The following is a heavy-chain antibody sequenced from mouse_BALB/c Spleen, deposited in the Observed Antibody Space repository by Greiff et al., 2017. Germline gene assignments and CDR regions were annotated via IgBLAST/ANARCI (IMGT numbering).Heavy chain of an antibody. CDR2: ISSGGST. D-gene: IGHD2-3*01. CDR1: GFTFSSYA. J-gene: IGHJ3*01. V-gene: IGHV5-6-5*01. CDR3: AREGWDGYYFAY. Sequence: EVQLQESGGGLVKPGGSLKLSCAASGFTFSSYAMSWVRQTPEKRLEWVASISSGGSTYYPDSVKGRFTISRDNARNILYLQMSSLRSEDTAMYYCAREGWDGYYFAYWGQGTLVTVSA.